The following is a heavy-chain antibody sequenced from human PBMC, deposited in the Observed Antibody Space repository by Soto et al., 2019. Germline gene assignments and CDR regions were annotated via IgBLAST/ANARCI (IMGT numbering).Heavy chain of an antibody. CDR1: GYSFNDYY. Sequence: QVQLVQSGTEVKKPGASVKVSCKASGYSFNDYYLHWVRQAPGQGLEWVGWITPNNGGTNYAQKFQGRVTITSDTTITTAYMELSRLTSDDTAVYYCRRGEDRGEPFDHWGQGTLVTVSS. V-gene: IGHV1-2*02. CDR2: ITPNNGGT. D-gene: IGHD2-15*01. CDR3: RRGEDRGEPFDH. J-gene: IGHJ4*02.